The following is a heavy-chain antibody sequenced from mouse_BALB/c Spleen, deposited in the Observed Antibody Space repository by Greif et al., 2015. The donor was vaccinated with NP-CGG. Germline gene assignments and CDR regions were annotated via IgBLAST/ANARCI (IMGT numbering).Heavy chain of an antibody. CDR3: ALPITTGAMDY. Sequence: AHVKQSGAELVKPGASVKLSCTASGFNIKDTYMHWVKQRPEQGLEWIGRIDPANGNTKYDPKFQGKATITADTSSNTAYLQLSSLTSEDTAVYYCALPITTGAMDYWGQGTSVTVSS. CDR2: IDPANGNT. D-gene: IGHD1-1*01. V-gene: IGHV14-3*02. CDR1: GFNIKDTY. J-gene: IGHJ4*01.